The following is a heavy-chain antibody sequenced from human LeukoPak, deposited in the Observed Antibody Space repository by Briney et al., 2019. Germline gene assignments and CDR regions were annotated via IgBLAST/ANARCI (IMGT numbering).Heavy chain of an antibody. J-gene: IGHJ4*02. V-gene: IGHV3-23*01. D-gene: IGHD2-2*01. CDR2: FSGSGGSP. CDR3: ASRPAPSLGPLDY. CDR1: GFTFSNYA. Sequence: PGGSLRLSCAASGFTFSNYAMAWVRQIPGKGLDWVSIFSGSGGSPYYADAVKGRCTVSRDNSKSTLYLHMNTLRADDTAIYYCASRPAPSLGPLDYWGQGTLVTVSS.